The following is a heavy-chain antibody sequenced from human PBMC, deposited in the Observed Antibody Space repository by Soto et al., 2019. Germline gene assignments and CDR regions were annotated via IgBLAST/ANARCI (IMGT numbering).Heavy chain of an antibody. CDR3: ARAGGRKNWFDP. D-gene: IGHD3-16*01. V-gene: IGHV4-31*03. J-gene: IGHJ5*02. CDR1: CGSISSGGYS. CDR2: IYYSGST. Sequence: PSETLSLTCTVSCGSISSGGYSWRWIRQHPGKGLEWLGYIYYSGSTYYNPSLKSRVTISVDTSKNQFSLKLSSVTAADTAVYYCARAGGRKNWFDPWGQGTRVTVSS.